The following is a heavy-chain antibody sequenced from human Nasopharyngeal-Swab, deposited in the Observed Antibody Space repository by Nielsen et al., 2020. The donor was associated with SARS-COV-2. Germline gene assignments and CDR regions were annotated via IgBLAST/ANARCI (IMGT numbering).Heavy chain of an antibody. CDR3: ASALVDCIDY. D-gene: IGHD2-15*01. J-gene: IGHJ4*02. Sequence: GESLKISCAASGFTFSSYAMHWVRQAPGKGLEWVAVISYDGSNKYYADSVKGRFTISRDNSKNTLYLQMNSLRAEDTAVYYCASALVDCIDYWGQGTLVTVSS. V-gene: IGHV3-30*04. CDR2: ISYDGSNK. CDR1: GFTFSSYA.